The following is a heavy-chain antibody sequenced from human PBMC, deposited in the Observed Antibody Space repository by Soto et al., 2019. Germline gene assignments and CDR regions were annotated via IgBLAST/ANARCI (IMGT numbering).Heavy chain of an antibody. Sequence: PGGSLRLSCAASGFTFSSYGMHWVRQAPGKGLEWVAVISYDGSNKYYADSVKGRFTISRDNSKNTLYLQMNSLRAEDTAVYYCAKALSIAAAGNHYYYYGMDVWGQGTTVTVSS. D-gene: IGHD6-13*01. V-gene: IGHV3-30*18. CDR3: AKALSIAAAGNHYYYYGMDV. CDR1: GFTFSSYG. J-gene: IGHJ6*02. CDR2: ISYDGSNK.